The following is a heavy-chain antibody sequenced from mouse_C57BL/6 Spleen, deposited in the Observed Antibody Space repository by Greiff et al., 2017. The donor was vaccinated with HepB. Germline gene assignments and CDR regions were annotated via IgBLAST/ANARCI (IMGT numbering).Heavy chain of an antibody. J-gene: IGHJ3*01. CDR3: ARRGDHDPAWFAY. Sequence: VQLQQPGAELVKPGASVKMSCKASGYTFTSYWITWVKQRPGQGLEWIGDIYPGSGSTNYNEKFKSKATLTVDTSSSTAYMQLSSLTSEDSAVYYCARRGDHDPAWFAYWGQGTLVTVSA. V-gene: IGHV1-55*01. CDR2: IYPGSGST. D-gene: IGHD2-4*01. CDR1: GYTFTSYW.